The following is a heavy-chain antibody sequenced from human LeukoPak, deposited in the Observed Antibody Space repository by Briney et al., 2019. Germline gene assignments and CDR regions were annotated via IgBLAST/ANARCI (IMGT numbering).Heavy chain of an antibody. Sequence: SVKVSCKASGYTFTGYYMHWVRQDPGQGLEWMGRIIPILGIANYAQKFQGRVTITADKSTSTAYMELSSLRSEDTAVYYCANSGSYPDTFDIWGQGTMVTVSS. CDR3: ANSGSYPDTFDI. J-gene: IGHJ3*02. V-gene: IGHV1-69*02. D-gene: IGHD1-26*01. CDR2: IIPILGIA. CDR1: GYTFTGYY.